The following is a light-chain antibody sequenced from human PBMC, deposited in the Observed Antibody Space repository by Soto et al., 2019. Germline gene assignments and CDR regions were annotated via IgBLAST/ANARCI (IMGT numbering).Light chain of an antibody. CDR2: AAS. J-gene: IGKJ4*01. CDR1: QGISRW. CDR3: QEADSFPLT. V-gene: IGKV1-12*01. Sequence: DIQMTQSPSSVSASVGDRVTITCRASQGISRWVAWYQQKPGNAPKLLIYAASSLQSGVPSRFSGTGSGTDFTLTISSLQPDDFATYYCQEADSFPLTFGGGTKVEIK.